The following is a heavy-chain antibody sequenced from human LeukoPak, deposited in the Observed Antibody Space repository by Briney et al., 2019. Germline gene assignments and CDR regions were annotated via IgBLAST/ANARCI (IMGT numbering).Heavy chain of an antibody. CDR2: IYHSGST. CDR3: ARASYSNYGSWFDP. J-gene: IGHJ5*02. Sequence: PSQTLSLTCAVSGGSISSGGYSWSWIRQPPGKGLEWIGYIYHSGSTYYNPSLKSRVTISVDRSKNQFSLKLSSVTAADTAVYYCARASYSNYGSWFDPWGQGALVTVSS. D-gene: IGHD4-11*01. V-gene: IGHV4-30-2*01. CDR1: GGSISSGGYS.